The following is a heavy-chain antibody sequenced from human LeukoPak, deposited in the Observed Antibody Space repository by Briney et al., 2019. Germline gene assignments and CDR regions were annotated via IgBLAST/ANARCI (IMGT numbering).Heavy chain of an antibody. V-gene: IGHV4-61*02. Sequence: SQTLSPTCTVSGGSISSGTYYWTWIRQPAGPGLEWIGRIYTTGSTNYNPSLKSRVTMSTDTSKNQFSLKLSSVTAADTAVYYCARVTTGGYYNCWGQGTLVTVSS. J-gene: IGHJ4*02. CDR3: ARVTTGGYYNC. CDR1: GGSISSGTYY. D-gene: IGHD3-22*01. CDR2: IYTTGST.